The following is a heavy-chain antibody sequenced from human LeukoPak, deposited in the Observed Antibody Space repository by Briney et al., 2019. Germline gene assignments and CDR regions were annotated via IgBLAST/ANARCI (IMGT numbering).Heavy chain of an antibody. Sequence: SVKVSCKASGGTFSSYAISWVRQAPGQGLEWMGGIIPIFGTANYAQKFQGRVTITADESTSTAYMELSSLRSEDTAVYYCAADNDFWSGYPTYYYYYYYMDVWGKGTTVTVSS. CDR3: AADNDFWSGYPTYYYYYYYMDV. CDR2: IIPIFGTA. D-gene: IGHD3-3*01. CDR1: GGTFSSYA. J-gene: IGHJ6*03. V-gene: IGHV1-69*01.